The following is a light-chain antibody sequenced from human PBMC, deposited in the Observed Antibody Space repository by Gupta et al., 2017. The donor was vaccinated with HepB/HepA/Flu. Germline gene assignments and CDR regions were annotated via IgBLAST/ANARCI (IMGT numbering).Light chain of an antibody. CDR1: QSVLYSSNNKNY. Sequence: QSVLYSSNNKNYLTWYQQKPGQPPKLLIYWASTRESGVPDRFSGSGSGTDFTLTISSLQAEDVAVYYCQQYSSTPHTFGQGTKVEIK. CDR2: WAS. J-gene: IGKJ1*01. CDR3: QQYSSTPHT. V-gene: IGKV4-1*01.